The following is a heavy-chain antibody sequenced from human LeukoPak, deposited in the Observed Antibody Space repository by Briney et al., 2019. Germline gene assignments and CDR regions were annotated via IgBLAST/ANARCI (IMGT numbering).Heavy chain of an antibody. D-gene: IGHD3-10*01. J-gene: IGHJ3*02. Sequence: GASVKVSCKASGYTFTGYYMHWVRQAPGQGLEWMGWINPDSGGTNYAQKFQGRVIMTRDTSISTAYMELSRLRSDDTAVYYCARVSSYYYGSGSRGSFDIWGQGTMVTVSS. V-gene: IGHV1-2*02. CDR3: ARVSSYYYGSGSRGSFDI. CDR1: GYTFTGYY. CDR2: INPDSGGT.